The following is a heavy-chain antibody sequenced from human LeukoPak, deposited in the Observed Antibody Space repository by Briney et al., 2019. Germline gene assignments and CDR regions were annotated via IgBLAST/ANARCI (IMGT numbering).Heavy chain of an antibody. Sequence: SETLSLTCTVSGGSISSGGYYWSWIRQHPGKGLEWIGYIYDTGSTYYNPSLKSRVTISVDTSKNQFSLKLSSVTAADTAVYYCARIVDTAMVLDYWGQGTLVTVSS. CDR3: ARIVDTAMVLDY. D-gene: IGHD5-18*01. V-gene: IGHV4-31*03. CDR1: GGSISSGGYY. J-gene: IGHJ4*02. CDR2: IYDTGST.